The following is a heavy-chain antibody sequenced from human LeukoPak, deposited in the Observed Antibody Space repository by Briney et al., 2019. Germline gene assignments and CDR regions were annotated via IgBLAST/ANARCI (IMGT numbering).Heavy chain of an antibody. CDR1: GFTFSSYV. J-gene: IGHJ4*02. CDR3: ARSLTTLTYEGY. D-gene: IGHD1-1*01. V-gene: IGHV3-21*01. CDR2: INSGSTYT. Sequence: GGSLRLSCAASGFTFSSYVMNWVRQAPGKGLEWVSSINSGSTYTYYTESVKGRFTVSRDNAKNSLFLQMNSLRAEDTAIYYCARSLTTLTYEGYWGQGTLVTVSS.